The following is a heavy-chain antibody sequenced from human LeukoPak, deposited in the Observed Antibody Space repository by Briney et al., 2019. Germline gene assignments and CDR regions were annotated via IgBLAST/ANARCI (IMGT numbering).Heavy chain of an antibody. J-gene: IGHJ4*02. D-gene: IGHD3-10*01. CDR3: AREVGFGSQVYYFDY. V-gene: IGHV1-2*06. Sequence: ASVKVSCKASGYTFTGYYVHWVRQAPGQGLEWMGRINSNSGDTKYTQKFQGRVTMTRDTSIGTAYMDLSRLTSDDPAVYYCAREVGFGSQVYYFDYWGQGTLVTVSS. CDR2: INSNSGDT. CDR1: GYTFTGYY.